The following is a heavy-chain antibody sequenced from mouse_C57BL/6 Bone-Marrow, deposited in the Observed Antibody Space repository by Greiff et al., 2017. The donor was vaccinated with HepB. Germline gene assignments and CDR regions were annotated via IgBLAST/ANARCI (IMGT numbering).Heavy chain of an antibody. V-gene: IGHV5-12*01. CDR2: ISNGGGST. D-gene: IGHD2-5*01. J-gene: IGHJ4*01. Sequence: DVMLVESGGGLVQPGGSLKLSCAASGFTFSDYYMYWVRQTPEKRLEWVAYISNGGGSTYYPDTVKGRFTISRDNAKNTLYLQMSRLKSEDTAMYYCARHYYSNPYYAMDYWGQGTSVTVSS. CDR1: GFTFSDYY. CDR3: ARHYYSNPYYAMDY.